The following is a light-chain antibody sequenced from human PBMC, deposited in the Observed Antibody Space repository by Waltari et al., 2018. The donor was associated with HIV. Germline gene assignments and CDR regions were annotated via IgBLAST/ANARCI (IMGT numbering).Light chain of an antibody. V-gene: IGLV2-14*01. CDR3: ASVTSNNILL. Sequence: QSALTQPASVSGSPGQSITIACTGITSDKYISWYQRRPGEAPRLIFYEATNRPPWRPSRLSASKSATTASLTIAGLHIDDEADYLCASVTSNNILLFGGGTRLTVL. J-gene: IGLJ3*02. CDR2: EAT. CDR1: TSDKY.